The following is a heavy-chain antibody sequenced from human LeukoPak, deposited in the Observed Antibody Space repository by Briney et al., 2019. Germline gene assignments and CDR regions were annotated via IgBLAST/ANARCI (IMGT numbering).Heavy chain of an antibody. CDR1: GFTFSSYE. CDR2: ISSSGSTK. V-gene: IGHV3-48*03. Sequence: GGSLRLACAASGFTFSSYEMHWVRQAPGKGLAWVSYISSSGSTKLYSDSVRGRFTISRDNAKNSLYLQMNSLRAEDTAVYYCAREGSYYFDYWGQGTLVTVSS. CDR3: AREGSYYFDY. J-gene: IGHJ4*02.